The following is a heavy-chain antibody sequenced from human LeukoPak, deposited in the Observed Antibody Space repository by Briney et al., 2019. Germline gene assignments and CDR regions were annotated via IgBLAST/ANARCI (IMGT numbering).Heavy chain of an antibody. D-gene: IGHD6-6*01. Sequence: PSETLSLTCTVSGDSISSTSYYWGWIRQPPGKGLEWIGRIYYSGSTYYNPSLKSRVTISVDTSKNQFSLKLSSVTAADTAVYYCARLLPSSSAYYFHYWGQGTLSTVSS. CDR3: ARLLPSSSAYYFHY. CDR2: IYYSGST. CDR1: GDSISSTSYY. V-gene: IGHV4-39*01. J-gene: IGHJ4*02.